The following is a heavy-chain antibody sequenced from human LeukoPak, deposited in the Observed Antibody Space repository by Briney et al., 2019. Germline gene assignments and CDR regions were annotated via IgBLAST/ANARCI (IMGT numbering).Heavy chain of an antibody. CDR2: ISGSGGGT. Sequence: GGSLRLSCAASGFTSSSYAMSWVRQAPGKGLEWVSAISGSGGGTYYADSVKGRFTISRDNSKNTLYLQMNSLRAEGTAVYYCAKNRLNIVVVPAAITLDYWGQGTLVTVSS. J-gene: IGHJ4*02. CDR3: AKNRLNIVVVPAAITLDY. D-gene: IGHD2-2*01. V-gene: IGHV3-23*01. CDR1: GFTSSSYA.